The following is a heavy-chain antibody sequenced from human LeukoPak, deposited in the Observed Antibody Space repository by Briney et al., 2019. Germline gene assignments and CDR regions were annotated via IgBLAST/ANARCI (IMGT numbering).Heavy chain of an antibody. D-gene: IGHD1-26*01. CDR3: ARRGNSGSYGAYYYYYMDV. J-gene: IGHJ6*03. CDR1: GYTFTSYD. V-gene: IGHV1-8*01. CDR2: MNPNSGNT. Sequence: ASVKVSCKASGYTFTSYDINWVRQATGQGLEWMGWMNPNSGNTGYAQKFQGRVTITRNTSISTAYMELSSLRSEDTAVYYCARRGNSGSYGAYYYYYMDVWGKGTTVTVSS.